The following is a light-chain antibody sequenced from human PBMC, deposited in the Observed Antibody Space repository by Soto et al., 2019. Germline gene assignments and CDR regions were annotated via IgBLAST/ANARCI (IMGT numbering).Light chain of an antibody. J-gene: IGKJ1*01. V-gene: IGKV3-20*01. CDR3: QQYGSSPPT. CDR2: GVS. Sequence: EVVMTQYPATLSVSPGERATLSCRASQSVTSNYLAWYQQKPGQAPRLLIYGVSSRATGIPDRFSGSGSGTDFTLTISRLEPEDFAVYYCQQYGSSPPTFGEGTKVDIK. CDR1: QSVTSNY.